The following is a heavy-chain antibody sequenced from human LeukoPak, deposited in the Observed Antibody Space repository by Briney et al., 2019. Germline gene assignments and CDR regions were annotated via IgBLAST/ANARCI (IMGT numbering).Heavy chain of an antibody. Sequence: SSETLSLTCTVSGGSISSGGYYWSWIRQPPGKGLEWIGYIYHSGSTYYNPSLKSRVTISVDTSKNQFSLKLSSVTAADTAVYYCARHRPYNWKGIDAFDIWGQGTMVTVSS. CDR3: ARHRPYNWKGIDAFDI. J-gene: IGHJ3*02. D-gene: IGHD1-20*01. CDR1: GGSISSGGYY. CDR2: IYHSGST. V-gene: IGHV4-30-2*01.